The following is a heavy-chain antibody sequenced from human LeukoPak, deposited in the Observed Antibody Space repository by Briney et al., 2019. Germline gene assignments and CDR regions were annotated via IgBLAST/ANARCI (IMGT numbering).Heavy chain of an antibody. Sequence: TGGSLRLSCAASGFTFSSYAMSWVRQAPGKGLEWVSAMSGSGGSTYYADSVKGRLTISRDNSKNTLYLQMNSLRAEDTAVYYCARGNAPLPFDYWGQGTLVTVSS. CDR2: MSGSGGST. D-gene: IGHD2-2*01. CDR1: GFTFSSYA. J-gene: IGHJ4*02. V-gene: IGHV3-23*01. CDR3: ARGNAPLPFDY.